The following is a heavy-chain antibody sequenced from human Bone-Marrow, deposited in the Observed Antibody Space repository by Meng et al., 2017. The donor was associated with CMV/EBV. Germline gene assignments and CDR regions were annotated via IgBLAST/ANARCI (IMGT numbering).Heavy chain of an antibody. J-gene: IGHJ4*02. D-gene: IGHD4-17*01. CDR2: FDPEDGET. V-gene: IGHV1-24*01. CDR1: GYTLTECS. Sequence: QAQLVQFGAEVKKPGASVKAYSKVSGYTLTECSLHWVRQAPGKGLEWMGGFDPEDGETIYAQKFQGRVTMTEDTSTDTAYMELSSLRSEDTAVYYCATSGNGDYLTGGYWGQGTLVTVSS. CDR3: ATSGNGDYLTGGY.